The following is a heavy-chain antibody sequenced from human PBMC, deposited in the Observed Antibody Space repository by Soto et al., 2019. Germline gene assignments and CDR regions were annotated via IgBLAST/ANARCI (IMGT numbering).Heavy chain of an antibody. Sequence: SVKVSCKASGGTFSNYAISWVRQAPVQGLEWMGGIIPIFGTANYAQKFQGRVTITADESTSTAYMELSSLRSDDTAVYYCALQRLGAFDIWGQGTMVTVSS. D-gene: IGHD1-1*01. J-gene: IGHJ3*02. V-gene: IGHV1-69*13. CDR3: ALQRLGAFDI. CDR1: GGTFSNYA. CDR2: IIPIFGTA.